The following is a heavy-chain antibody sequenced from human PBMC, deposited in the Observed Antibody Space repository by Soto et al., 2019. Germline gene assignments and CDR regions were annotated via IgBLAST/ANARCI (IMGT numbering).Heavy chain of an antibody. V-gene: IGHV4-59*01. CDR3: ARGGNEYYYDSSGYFSLDYYGMDV. Sequence: SETLSLTCTVSGGSISSYYWSWILPPPGKGLEWIGYIYYSGSTNYNPSLKSRVTISVDTSKNQFSLKLSSVTAADTAVYYCARGGNEYYYDSSGYFSLDYYGMDVWGQGTTVTVSS. CDR1: GGSISSYY. J-gene: IGHJ6*02. CDR2: IYYSGST. D-gene: IGHD3-22*01.